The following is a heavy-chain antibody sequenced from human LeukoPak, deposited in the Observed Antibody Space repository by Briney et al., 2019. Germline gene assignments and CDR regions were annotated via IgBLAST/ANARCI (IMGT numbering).Heavy chain of an antibody. CDR1: GFTYSSYA. CDR2: ISGSGNNT. D-gene: IGHD5-18*01. Sequence: PGGSLRLSCAASGFTYSSYAMSWVRQAPGKGLEWVSAISGSGNNTYYADSVKGRFTISRDTSKNTLYLQMNSLRAEDTAVYYCAKGSGYTYCYPGYLGQGTLVTGSS. V-gene: IGHV3-23*01. J-gene: IGHJ4*01. CDR3: AKGSGYTYCYPGY.